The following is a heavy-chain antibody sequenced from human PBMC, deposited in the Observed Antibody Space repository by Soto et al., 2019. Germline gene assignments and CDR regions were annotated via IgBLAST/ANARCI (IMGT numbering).Heavy chain of an antibody. Sequence: GGSLRLSCAASGFTFSSYAMSWVRQAPGKGLEWVSAISGSGGSTYYADSVKGRFTISRDNSKNTLYLQMNSLRAEDTAVYYCAKVWYYDILTGSGFDYWGQGTLVTVSS. CDR1: GFTFSSYA. CDR3: AKVWYYDILTGSGFDY. V-gene: IGHV3-23*01. J-gene: IGHJ4*02. CDR2: ISGSGGST. D-gene: IGHD3-9*01.